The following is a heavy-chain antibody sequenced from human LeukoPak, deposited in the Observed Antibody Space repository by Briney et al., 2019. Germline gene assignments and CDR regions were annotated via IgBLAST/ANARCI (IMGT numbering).Heavy chain of an antibody. J-gene: IGHJ4*02. CDR2: ISYDGSNK. Sequence: GGSLRLSCAASGFTFSSYAMHWVRQAPGKGLEWVAVISYDGSNKYYADSVKGRFTIFRDNSKNTLYPQMNSLRAEDTAVYYCAKAERITIFGVKDYWGQGTLVTVSS. CDR3: AKAERITIFGVKDY. V-gene: IGHV3-30*04. D-gene: IGHD3-3*01. CDR1: GFTFSSYA.